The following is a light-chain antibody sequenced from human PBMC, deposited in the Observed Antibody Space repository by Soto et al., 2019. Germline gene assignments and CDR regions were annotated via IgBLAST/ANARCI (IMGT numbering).Light chain of an antibody. Sequence: QSALTQPASVSASPGQSITISCTGTSSDIGAYNSVSWYQQHPGKAPQLMIYDVSYRPSGISSRFSGSKSGNTASLTICGLEAEDEGDYYCASYTGARIGVFGGGTKLTVL. V-gene: IGLV2-14*01. CDR1: SSDIGAYNS. CDR2: DVS. J-gene: IGLJ2*01. CDR3: ASYTGARIGV.